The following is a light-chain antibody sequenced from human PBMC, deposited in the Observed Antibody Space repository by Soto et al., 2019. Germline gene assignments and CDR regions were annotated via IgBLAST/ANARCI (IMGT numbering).Light chain of an antibody. CDR1: SSDVGGYNY. Sequence: QSALTQPASVSGSPGQSITISCTGTSSDVGGYNYVSWYQQHPGKAPKLMIYDVSNRPSGVSNRFSGSKSGNTASLTISGLQGEDEADYCCSSYTSSSTLVVFGGGTKVTVL. CDR2: DVS. CDR3: SSYTSSSTLVV. V-gene: IGLV2-14*01. J-gene: IGLJ2*01.